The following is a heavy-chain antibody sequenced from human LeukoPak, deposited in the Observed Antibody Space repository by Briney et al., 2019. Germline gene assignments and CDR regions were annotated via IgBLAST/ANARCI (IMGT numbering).Heavy chain of an antibody. CDR2: FYYSGST. J-gene: IGHJ5*02. CDR1: GGSISGYY. V-gene: IGHV4-59*01. Sequence: PSETLSLTCTVSGGSISGYYCSWIRQTPGKGLEWIGDFYYSGSTKYNPSLKTRVSISIDTSKNQFSLQLNSVTAADTAVYYCARHGPRYSYLYGRFDPWGQGTLVTVSS. D-gene: IGHD5-18*01. CDR3: ARHGPRYSYLYGRFDP.